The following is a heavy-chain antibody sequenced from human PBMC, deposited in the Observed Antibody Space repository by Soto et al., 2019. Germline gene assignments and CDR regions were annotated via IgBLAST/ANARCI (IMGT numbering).Heavy chain of an antibody. J-gene: IGHJ4*02. CDR2: ISGSGGGT. V-gene: IGHV3-23*01. CDR3: AKDPHYYDSSGPDY. D-gene: IGHD3-22*01. Sequence: PVGSLRLSCATSGFTFSSYAMNWVRQAPGKGLEWVSTISGSGGGTYYADSVKGRFTISRDNSKNTLYLQMNSLRAEDTAVYYCAKDPHYYDSSGPDYWGQGTLVTVSS. CDR1: GFTFSSYA.